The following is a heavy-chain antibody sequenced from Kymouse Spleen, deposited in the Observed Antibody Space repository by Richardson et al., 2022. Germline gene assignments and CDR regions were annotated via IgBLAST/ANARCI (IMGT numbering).Heavy chain of an antibody. CDR1: GGSISSSSYY. V-gene: IGHV4-39*01. J-gene: IGHJ4*02. Sequence: QLQLQESGPGLVKPSETLSLTCTVSGGSISSSSYYWGWIRQPPGKGLEWIGSIYYSGSTYYNPSLKSRVTISVDTSKNQFSLKLSSVTAADTAVYYCATYYYGSGSYYNVDYWGQGTLVTVSS. CDR3: ATYYYGSGSYYNVDY. CDR2: IYYSGST. D-gene: IGHD3-10*01.